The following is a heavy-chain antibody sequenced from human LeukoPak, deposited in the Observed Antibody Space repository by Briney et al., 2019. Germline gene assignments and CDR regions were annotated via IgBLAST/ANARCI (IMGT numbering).Heavy chain of an antibody. CDR2: IKTDGSQI. CDR1: GFTFSSYW. D-gene: IGHD1-26*01. CDR3: AKDRAYSGSYLDY. J-gene: IGHJ4*02. V-gene: IGHV3-7*01. Sequence: GGSLRLSCVASGFTFSSYWMTWVRQAPGKGLEWVANIKTDGSQIYYVDSVKGRFTISRDNSKNTLYLQMNSLRAEDTAVYYCAKDRAYSGSYLDYWGQGTLVTVSS.